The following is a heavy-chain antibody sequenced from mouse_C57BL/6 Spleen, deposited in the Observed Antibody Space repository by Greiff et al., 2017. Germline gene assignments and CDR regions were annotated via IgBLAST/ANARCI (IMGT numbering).Heavy chain of an antibody. D-gene: IGHD1-1*01. CDR2: IDPSDSYT. J-gene: IGHJ2*01. CDR1: GYTFTSYW. V-gene: IGHV1-69*01. CDR3: ARSGLRGYFDY. Sequence: QVHVKQPGAELVMPGASVKLSCKASGYTFTSYWMHWVKQRPGQGLEWIGEIDPSDSYTNYNQKFKGKSTLTVDKSSSTAYMQLSSLTSEDSAVYYCARSGLRGYFDYWGQGTTLTVSS.